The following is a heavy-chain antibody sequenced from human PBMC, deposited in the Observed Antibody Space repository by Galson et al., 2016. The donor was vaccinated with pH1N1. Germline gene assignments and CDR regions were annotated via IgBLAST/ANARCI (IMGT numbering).Heavy chain of an antibody. CDR3: ARRTVYCYFDL. CDR2: MNPNNGNA. D-gene: IGHD4-17*01. Sequence: SVKVSCKASGYTLTSYDINWVRQATGQGLEWMGWMNPNNGNADYAPKFQGRVTLTRNASINTAYMELSSLTSEDTSVYYCARRTVYCYFDLWGRGTPVSVSS. V-gene: IGHV1-8*01. J-gene: IGHJ2*01. CDR1: GYTLTSYD.